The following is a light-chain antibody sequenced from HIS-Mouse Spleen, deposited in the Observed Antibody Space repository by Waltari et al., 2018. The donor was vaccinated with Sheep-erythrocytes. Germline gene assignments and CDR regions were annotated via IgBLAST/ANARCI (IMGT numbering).Light chain of an antibody. CDR2: EGS. CDR1: SSDVGRYNL. J-gene: IGLJ3*02. CDR3: CSYAGSSTPWV. Sequence: QSALTQPAPVSGSPGQSITISGTGTSSDVGRYNLVSWYQQHPGKAPKLMIYEGSKRPSGVSNRFSGSKSGNTASLTISGLQAEDEADYYCCSYAGSSTPWVFGGGTKLTVL. V-gene: IGLV2-23*01.